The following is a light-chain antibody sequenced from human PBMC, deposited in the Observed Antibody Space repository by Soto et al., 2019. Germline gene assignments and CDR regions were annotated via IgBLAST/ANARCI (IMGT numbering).Light chain of an antibody. V-gene: IGLV2-14*03. CDR1: SSDVGGYNY. CDR2: DVS. Sequence: QSALTQPASVSGSPGQSITISCTGTSSDVGGYNYVAWYQHHPGKAPKVMIYDVSNRHSGVSNRFSGSKSGNTASLTISGLQAEDEADYYCSSYTSTSTLVIFGGGTKLTVL. J-gene: IGLJ2*01. CDR3: SSYTSTSTLVI.